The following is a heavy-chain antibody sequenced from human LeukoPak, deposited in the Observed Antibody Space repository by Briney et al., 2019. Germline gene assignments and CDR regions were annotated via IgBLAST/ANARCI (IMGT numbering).Heavy chain of an antibody. D-gene: IGHD1-26*01. V-gene: IGHV3-53*05. CDR1: GFTVSNNY. CDR2: VYGGGST. Sequence: TGGSLRLSCAASGFTVSNNYMSWVRQAPGKGLEWVSVVYGGGSTYYADSVKGRFTISRDNSKNSLYLQMNSLRTGDTAVYYCAKANPLIVGARAGGPINFWGQGTMVTVSS. CDR3: AKANPLIVGARAGGPINF. J-gene: IGHJ3*01.